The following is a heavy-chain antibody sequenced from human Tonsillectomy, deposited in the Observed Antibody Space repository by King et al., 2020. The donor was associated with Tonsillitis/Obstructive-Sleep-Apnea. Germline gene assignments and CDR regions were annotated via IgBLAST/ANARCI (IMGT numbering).Heavy chain of an antibody. CDR2: IGSSGTNI. D-gene: IGHD3-10*01. CDR3: ARGHRGAGGDY. CDR1: GFTFSGYF. J-gene: IGHJ4*02. Sequence: VQLVESGGGLVKPGGSLRLSCAASGFTFSGYFMTWIRQAPGKGLEWISYIGSSGTNIYYADSVKGRFTISRDNAKNSLYLRMDSLRAEDTAVYYCARGHRGAGGDYWGQGTLVTVSS. V-gene: IGHV3-11*01.